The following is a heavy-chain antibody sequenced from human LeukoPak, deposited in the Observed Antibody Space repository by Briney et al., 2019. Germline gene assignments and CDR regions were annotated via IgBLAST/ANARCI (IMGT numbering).Heavy chain of an antibody. V-gene: IGHV4-30-4*02. J-gene: IGHJ4*02. CDR2: IYYSGSA. CDR1: GGCIGNGDYY. CDR3: AKYGDYPFDY. D-gene: IGHD4-17*01. Sequence: SDPLLHNPTVSGGCIGNGDYYWSWIRHPPRKGLEWIGYIYYSGSAYYNPSLQSRVTISVDTSKNQFSLKLSSVTAADTAVYYCAKYGDYPFDYWGQGTLVTVSS.